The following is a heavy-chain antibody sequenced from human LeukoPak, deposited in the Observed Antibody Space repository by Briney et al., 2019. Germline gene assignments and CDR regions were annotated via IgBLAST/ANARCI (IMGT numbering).Heavy chain of an antibody. CDR3: ARFGSSWAMDV. Sequence: SETLSLTCTVSGDSISSSSYYWGWIRQSPGKGLEWIGSIYYSGSTYYNPSLKSRVTISVDTSKNQFSLKLSSVTAADTAVFYCARFGSSWAMDVWGKGTTVTVSS. J-gene: IGHJ6*03. CDR2: IYYSGST. V-gene: IGHV4-39*07. D-gene: IGHD6-13*01. CDR1: GDSISSSSYY.